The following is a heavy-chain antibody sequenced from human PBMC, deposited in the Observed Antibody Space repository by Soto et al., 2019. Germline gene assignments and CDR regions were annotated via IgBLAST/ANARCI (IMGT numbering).Heavy chain of an antibody. J-gene: IGHJ6*02. CDR2: ISGGGGGST. CDR1: GFTFSSYA. CDR3: ANDFYGMDV. Sequence: HPGGSLRLSCAASGFTFSSYAMSWVRQAPGKGLEWVSAISGGGGGSTNYADSVKGRFTISRDNSKSTLYLQMNSLRAEDTAVYYCANDFYGMDVWGQGTTVTVSS. V-gene: IGHV3-23*01.